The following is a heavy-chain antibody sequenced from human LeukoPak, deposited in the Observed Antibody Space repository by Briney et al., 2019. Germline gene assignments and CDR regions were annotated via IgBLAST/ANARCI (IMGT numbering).Heavy chain of an antibody. Sequence: PGGPLRPSCEASGSPFSNYWMTWVRQPPGKGLEWVANIKQDGSTKYYVDSVKGRFTISRDNAKNSVCLQVNSLTAEDTALYYCARIGYSSSSLDYWGQGTLVTVSS. D-gene: IGHD6-6*01. CDR2: IKQDGSTK. CDR1: GSPFSNYW. J-gene: IGHJ4*02. CDR3: ARIGYSSSSLDY. V-gene: IGHV3-7*01.